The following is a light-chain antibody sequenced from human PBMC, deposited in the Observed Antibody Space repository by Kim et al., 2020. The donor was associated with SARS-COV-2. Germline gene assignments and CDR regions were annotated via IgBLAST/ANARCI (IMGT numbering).Light chain of an antibody. CDR2: DVI. V-gene: IGLV2-14*04. J-gene: IGLJ3*02. CDR1: SSEVGGYNY. CDR3: SSYTSSTTWV. Sequence: GQSITISCTGTSSEVGGYNYVSWYQQHPGRAPKLMIYDVIKRPSGVSERFSGSKSGDTASLTISGLQAADEADYYCSSYTSSTTWVFGGGTQLTVL.